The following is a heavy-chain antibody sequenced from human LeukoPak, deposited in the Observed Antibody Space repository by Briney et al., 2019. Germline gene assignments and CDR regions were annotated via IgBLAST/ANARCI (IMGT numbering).Heavy chain of an antibody. V-gene: IGHV1-69*13. CDR3: ARESPLDCSSTSCASGYSSGQDAFDI. CDR1: GGTFSSYA. Sequence: ASVKVSCKASGGTFSSYAISWVRQAPGQGLEWMGGIIPIFGTANYAQKFQGRVTITADESTSTAYMELSSLRSEDTAVYYCARESPLDCSSTSCASGYSSGQDAFDIWGQGTMVTVSS. CDR2: IIPIFGTA. J-gene: IGHJ3*02. D-gene: IGHD2-2*01.